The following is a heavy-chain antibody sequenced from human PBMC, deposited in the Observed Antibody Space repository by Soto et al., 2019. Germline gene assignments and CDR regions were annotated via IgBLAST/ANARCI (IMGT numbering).Heavy chain of an antibody. J-gene: IGHJ4*02. CDR2: IYWDGDK. D-gene: IGHD1-26*01. Sequence: QITLKESGPALVKPTQTLTLTCSYSGFSLSDHAVGVGWIRQSPGKALEWLALIYWDGDKRYSPSLQGRLTITKDTSEDQVVLTMTTVDPVDTATYYCAFARFGRFVGSSDSWGQGTRATVSA. V-gene: IGHV2-5*02. CDR3: AFARFGRFVGSSDS. CDR1: GFSLSDHAVG.